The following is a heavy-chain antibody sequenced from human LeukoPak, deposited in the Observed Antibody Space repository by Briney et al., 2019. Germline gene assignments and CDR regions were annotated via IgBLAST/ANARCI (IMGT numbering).Heavy chain of an antibody. CDR3: ATPAGDSYGIVFDY. V-gene: IGHV1-24*01. CDR2: FDPEDGET. D-gene: IGHD5-18*01. Sequence: ASVKVSCKVSGYTLTELSMHWVRQAPGKGLEWMGGFDPEDGETIYAQKFQGRVTMTEDTSTDTAYMELSSLRSEDTAVYYCATPAGDSYGIVFDYWGREPWSPSPQ. CDR1: GYTLTELS. J-gene: IGHJ4*02.